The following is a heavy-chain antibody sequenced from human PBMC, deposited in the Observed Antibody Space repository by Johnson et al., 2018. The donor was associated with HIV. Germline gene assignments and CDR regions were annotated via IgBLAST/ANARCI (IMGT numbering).Heavy chain of an antibody. V-gene: IGHV3-7*01. Sequence: VQLVESGGGVVQPGRSLRLSCAASGFTFSSYGMHWVRQAPGKGLEWVADIKCDGSDKYYVDSVKGRFTISRDNAKNSLYLQMNSLRAEDTAVYYCASRSYGYVRHAFDIWGQGTMVTVSS. D-gene: IGHD5-18*01. CDR2: IKCDGSDK. CDR1: GFTFSSYG. J-gene: IGHJ3*02. CDR3: ASRSYGYVRHAFDI.